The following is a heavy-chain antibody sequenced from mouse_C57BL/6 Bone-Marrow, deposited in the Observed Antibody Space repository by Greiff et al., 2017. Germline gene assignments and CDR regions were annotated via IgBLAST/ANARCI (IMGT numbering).Heavy chain of an antibody. CDR1: GFNIKDYY. V-gene: IGHV14-2*01. J-gene: IGHJ1*03. CDR2: IDPEDGAT. D-gene: IGHD1-1*01. CDR3: ARSPYGSIPCWYFDV. Sequence: VQLQQSGAELVKPGASVKLSCTASGFNIKDYYMHWVKQRTEQGLEWIGRIDPEDGATKYAPKFQGKATITADTSSNTAYLQLSSLTSEDTAVYYCARSPYGSIPCWYFDVWGTGTTVTVSS.